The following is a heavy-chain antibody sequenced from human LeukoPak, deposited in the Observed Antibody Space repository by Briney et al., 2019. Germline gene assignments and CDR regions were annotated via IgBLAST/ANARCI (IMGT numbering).Heavy chain of an antibody. J-gene: IGHJ6*02. D-gene: IGHD3-10*01. CDR1: GFTLRSYA. CDR3: ARITSYYPYGMDV. V-gene: IGHV3-23*01. Sequence: GGSLRLSCAASGFTLRSYAMSWVRQAPGKGLEWVSAISAGGSTYYADSVKGRFTISRDNSKDTLYLQMNSLRAEDTAVYYCARITSYYPYGMDVWGQGTTVTVSS. CDR2: ISAGGST.